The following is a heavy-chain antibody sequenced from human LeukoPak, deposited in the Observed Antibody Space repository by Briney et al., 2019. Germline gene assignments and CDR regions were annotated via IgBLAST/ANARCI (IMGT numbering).Heavy chain of an antibody. V-gene: IGHV4-30-4*01. CDR2: IYYSGST. CDR1: GGSISSGDYY. Sequence: PSQTLSLTCTVSGGSISSGDYYWSWIRQPPGKGLEWIGYIYYSGSTYYNPSLKSRVTISVDTSKNQFSLKLSSVTAADTAVYYCARVGNYYDSSGYHSWFDPWGQGTLVTVSS. J-gene: IGHJ5*02. D-gene: IGHD3-22*01. CDR3: ARVGNYYDSSGYHSWFDP.